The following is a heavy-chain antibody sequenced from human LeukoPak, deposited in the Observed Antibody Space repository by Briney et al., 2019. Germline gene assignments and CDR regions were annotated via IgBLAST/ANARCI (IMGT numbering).Heavy chain of an antibody. CDR3: ARDQQYYDSSGYNFDY. CDR1: GFTFSSYS. Sequence: GGSLRLSCAASGFTFSSYSMNWVRQAPGKGLEWVSSISSSSSYIYYADSVKGRFTISRDNAKNSLYLQMNSLRAEDTAVYYCARDQQYYDSSGYNFDYWGQGTLVTVSS. V-gene: IGHV3-21*01. CDR2: ISSSSSYI. J-gene: IGHJ4*02. D-gene: IGHD3-22*01.